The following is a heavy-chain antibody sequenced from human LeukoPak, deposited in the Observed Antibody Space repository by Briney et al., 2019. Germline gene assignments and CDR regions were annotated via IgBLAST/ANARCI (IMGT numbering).Heavy chain of an antibody. CDR2: ISWNSGSI. D-gene: IGHD6-13*01. CDR1: GFTFDNYA. Sequence: GGSLRLSCAASGFTFDNYAMHWVRQAAGKGLEWVSVISWNSGSIGYADSVKGRFTISRDNAKNSLYLQMNSLRAEDTALYYCAKDRAIAAAGTEYFQHWGQGTLVTVSS. J-gene: IGHJ1*01. CDR3: AKDRAIAAAGTEYFQH. V-gene: IGHV3-9*01.